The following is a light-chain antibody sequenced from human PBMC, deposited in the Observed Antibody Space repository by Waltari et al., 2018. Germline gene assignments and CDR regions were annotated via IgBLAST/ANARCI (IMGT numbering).Light chain of an antibody. CDR1: QSISRH. CDR2: DAS. Sequence: VMTQSPATLFVSPGEGATLSGRASQSISRHVAWYHQKSGQAPRLLIFDASARATGIPARFSGSGSGTEFTLTISSLQSEDVGVYYCQQYNNWPPLTFGGGTKVEIK. V-gene: IGKV3D-15*01. CDR3: QQYNNWPPLT. J-gene: IGKJ4*01.